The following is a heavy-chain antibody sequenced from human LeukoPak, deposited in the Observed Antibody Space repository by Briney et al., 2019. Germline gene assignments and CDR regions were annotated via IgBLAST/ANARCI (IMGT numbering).Heavy chain of an antibody. Sequence: TGGSLRLSCAASGFTFSSYSMNWVRQAPWKGLEWVSSISGSSSYIYYADSVKGRFTISRDNAKNSLYLQMNSLRAEDTAVYYCARVTVPPNAFDIWGQGTMVTVSS. D-gene: IGHD4-17*01. J-gene: IGHJ3*02. CDR3: ARVTVPPNAFDI. CDR1: GFTFSSYS. V-gene: IGHV3-21*01. CDR2: ISGSSSYI.